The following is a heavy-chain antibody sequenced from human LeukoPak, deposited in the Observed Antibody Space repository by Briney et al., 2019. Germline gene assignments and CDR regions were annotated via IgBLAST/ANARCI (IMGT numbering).Heavy chain of an antibody. J-gene: IGHJ3*02. Sequence: SETLSLTCTVSGGSISSSSYYWGWIRQPPGKGLEWIGSIYYSGSTYYNPSLKSRVTISVDTSKNQFSLKLSSVTAADTAVYYCASTTYYYGSGITESPPPYLIWGQGTMVTVSS. CDR2: IYYSGST. CDR1: GGSISSSSYY. V-gene: IGHV4-39*07. CDR3: ASTTYYYGSGITESPPPYLI. D-gene: IGHD3-10*01.